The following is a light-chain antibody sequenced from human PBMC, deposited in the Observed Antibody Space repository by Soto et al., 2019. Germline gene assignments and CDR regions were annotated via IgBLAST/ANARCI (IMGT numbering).Light chain of an antibody. J-gene: IGKJ1*01. V-gene: IGKV1-39*01. CDR2: AAF. CDR3: QHYNSYSEA. CDR1: QSISSY. Sequence: DIHMTQSPSSLCASVGDRVTITCRASQSISSYLNWYQEKPGKVPKLLIYAAFSLQSGVPSRFSGSGSGTDFTLTISSLQPDDFATYYCQHYNSYSEAFGQGTKV.